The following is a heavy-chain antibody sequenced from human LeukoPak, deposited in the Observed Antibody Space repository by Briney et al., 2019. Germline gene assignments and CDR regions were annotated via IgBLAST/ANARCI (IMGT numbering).Heavy chain of an antibody. CDR2: IYHSGST. V-gene: IGHV4-38-2*02. D-gene: IGHD2-15*01. Sequence: SETLSLTCTVSGYSISSGYYWGWLRQPPGKGLEWIGSIYHSGSTYYNPSLKSRVTISVDTSKNQFSLKLSSVTAADTAVYYCARDQAYCSGGSCYLVWFDPWGQGTLVTVSS. J-gene: IGHJ5*02. CDR3: ARDQAYCSGGSCYLVWFDP. CDR1: GYSISSGYY.